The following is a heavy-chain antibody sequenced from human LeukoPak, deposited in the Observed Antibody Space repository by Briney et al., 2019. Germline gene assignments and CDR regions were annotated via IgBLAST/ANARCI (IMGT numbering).Heavy chain of an antibody. CDR1: GFTFSSYS. J-gene: IGHJ5*02. CDR2: ISSSSSYI. Sequence: GGSLRLSCAASGFTFSSYSMNWVRQAPGKGLEWVSSISSSSSYIYYADSVKGRFTISRDNAKNSLYLQMNSLRAEDTAVYYCAILGGDCSSTSCWGGWFDPWGQGTLVTVSS. D-gene: IGHD2-2*01. CDR3: AILGGDCSSTSCWGGWFDP. V-gene: IGHV3-21*01.